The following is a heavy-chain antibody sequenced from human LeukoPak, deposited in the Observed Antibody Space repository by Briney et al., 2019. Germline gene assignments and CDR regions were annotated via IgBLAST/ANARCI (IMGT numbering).Heavy chain of an antibody. V-gene: IGHV3-23*01. D-gene: IGHD2-2*01. CDR3: AKSWSPSCYWCYFDY. CDR2: ISGSGGST. J-gene: IGHJ4*02. CDR1: GFTFSSYA. Sequence: GGSLRLSCAASGFTFSSYAMSWVRQAPGKGLEWVSGISGSGGSTYYADSVEGRFTISRDNSKNTVYLQRNSMTAEDTAVYYCAKSWSPSCYWCYFDYWGQGTLVTASS.